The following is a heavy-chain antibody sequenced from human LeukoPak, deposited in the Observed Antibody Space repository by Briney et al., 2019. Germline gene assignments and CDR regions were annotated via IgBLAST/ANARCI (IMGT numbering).Heavy chain of an antibody. CDR3: ARAPDLNWFDP. V-gene: IGHV4-39*07. J-gene: IGHJ5*02. Sequence: PSETLSLTCTVSGGSISSSSYYWGWIRQPPGKGLEWIGCIYYSGITYYNPSLQSRVTISVDTSENQFSLRLSSVTAADTAVYYCARAPDLNWFDPWGQGTLVTVSS. CDR1: GGSISSSSYY. CDR2: IYYSGIT.